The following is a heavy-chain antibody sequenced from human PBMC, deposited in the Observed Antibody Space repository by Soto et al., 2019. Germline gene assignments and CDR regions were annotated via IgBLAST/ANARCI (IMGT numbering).Heavy chain of an antibody. CDR3: VGGQYYFDY. CDR2: ISYDGSNR. V-gene: IGHV3-30*03. Sequence: QVQLVESGGGVVQPGRSLRLSCAASGFPFTTYGMHWVREGPGKGLEWVAVISYDGSNRYYADSVKGRFTISRDNSKNTLYLPMNDLRPGDTALYYCVGGQYYFDYRGQGTLVTVSS. J-gene: IGHJ4*02. D-gene: IGHD3-10*01. CDR1: GFPFTTYG.